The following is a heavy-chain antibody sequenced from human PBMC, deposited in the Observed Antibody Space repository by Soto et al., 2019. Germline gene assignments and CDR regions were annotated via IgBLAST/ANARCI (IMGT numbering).Heavy chain of an antibody. CDR1: GYSFTSYW. J-gene: IGHJ4*02. CDR2: IYPGDSDT. V-gene: IGHV5-51*01. D-gene: IGHD6-19*01. Sequence: ESLKISCKGSGYSFTSYWIVWVRQMPGKGLEWMGIIYPGDSDTRYSPSFQGQVTISADKSISTAYLQWSSLKASDTAMYYCATQYTIGWTAVHFWGQGTLVTVSS. CDR3: ATQYTIGWTAVHF.